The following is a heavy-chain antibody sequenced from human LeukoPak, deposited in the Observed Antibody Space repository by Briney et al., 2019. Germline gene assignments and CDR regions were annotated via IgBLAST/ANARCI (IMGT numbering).Heavy chain of an antibody. CDR1: GFTVSSNY. J-gene: IGHJ4*02. D-gene: IGHD6-13*01. CDR3: ARGRRGIAAAYIDY. Sequence: GGSLRFSCAASGFTVSSNYMSWVRQAPGKGLEWVSVIYSGGSTYYADSVEGRFTISRDNSKNTLYLQMNSLRAEDTAVYYCARGRRGIAAAYIDYWGQGTLVTVSS. V-gene: IGHV3-66*01. CDR2: IYSGGST.